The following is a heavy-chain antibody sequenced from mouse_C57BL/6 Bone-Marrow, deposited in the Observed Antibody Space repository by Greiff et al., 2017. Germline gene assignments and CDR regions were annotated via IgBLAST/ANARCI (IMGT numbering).Heavy chain of an antibody. CDR3: ARGGYYGTY. D-gene: IGHD1-1*02. J-gene: IGHJ3*01. CDR1: GYTFTSYW. Sequence: QVQLQQPGAELVRPGTSVKLSCKASGYTFTSYWMHWVKQRPGQGLEWIGVIDPSDSYTNYNQKFKGKATLTVDTSSSTAYMQLSSLTSEDSAVYYCARGGYYGTYWGQGTLVTVSA. V-gene: IGHV1-59*01. CDR2: IDPSDSYT.